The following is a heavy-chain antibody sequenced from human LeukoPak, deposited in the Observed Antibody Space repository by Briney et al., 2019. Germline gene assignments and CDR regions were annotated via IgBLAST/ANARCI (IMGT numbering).Heavy chain of an antibody. CDR2: IIPILGIA. J-gene: IGHJ3*02. V-gene: IGHV1-69*04. D-gene: IGHD1-1*01. CDR1: GGTFSSYA. Sequence: ASVKVSCKASGGTFSSYAISWVRQAPGQGLEWMGRIIPILGIANYAQKFQGRVTITADESTSTAYMELSSLRSEDTAVYYCARSLTTDAFDIWGQGTMVTVSS. CDR3: ARSLTTDAFDI.